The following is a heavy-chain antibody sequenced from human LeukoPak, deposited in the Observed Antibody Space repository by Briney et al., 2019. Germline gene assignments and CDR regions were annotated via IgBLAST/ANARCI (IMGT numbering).Heavy chain of an antibody. J-gene: IGHJ3*01. CDR1: GYSFSTYG. CDR2: ISAYNGNT. D-gene: IGHD4/OR15-4a*01. Sequence: ASVKVSCKTSGYSFSTYGISWVRQAPGQGLEWMGWISAYNGNTNYAQKFQGRVTMTTDTSTSTAHLEMRSLRPDDTAVYYCARETIEAFDVWGQGTMVTVSS. CDR3: ARETIEAFDV. V-gene: IGHV1-18*01.